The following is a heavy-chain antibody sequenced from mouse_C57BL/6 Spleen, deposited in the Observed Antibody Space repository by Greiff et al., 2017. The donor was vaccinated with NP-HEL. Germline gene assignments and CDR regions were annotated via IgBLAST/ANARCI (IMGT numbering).Heavy chain of an antibody. Sequence: EVQLQQSVAELVRPGASVKLSCTASGFNIKNTSMHWVKQRPEQGLVWIGRIDPANGNTKYAPKFQGKATITADTSSNTAYLQLSSLTSEDTAIYYCASNGDRTMDYWGQGTSVTVSS. J-gene: IGHJ4*01. CDR1: GFNIKNTS. D-gene: IGHD2-14*01. CDR2: IDPANGNT. CDR3: ASNGDRTMDY. V-gene: IGHV14-3*01.